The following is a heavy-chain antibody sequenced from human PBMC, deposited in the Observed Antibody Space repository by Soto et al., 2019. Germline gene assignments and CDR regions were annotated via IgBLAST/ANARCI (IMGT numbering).Heavy chain of an antibody. V-gene: IGHV4-31*03. D-gene: IGHD2-15*01. CDR1: GGSISSGGYY. CDR2: IYYSGST. CDR3: ARERCSGGSCYSLDY. Sequence: PSETLSLTCTVSGGSISSGGYYWSWIRQHPGKGLEWIGYIYYSGSTYYNPSLKSRVTISVDTSKNQFSLKLSSVTAADTAVYYCARERCSGGSCYSLDYWGQGTLVTVSS. J-gene: IGHJ4*02.